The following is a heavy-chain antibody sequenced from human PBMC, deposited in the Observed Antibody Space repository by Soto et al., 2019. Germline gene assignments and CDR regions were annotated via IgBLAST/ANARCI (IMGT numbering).Heavy chain of an antibody. J-gene: IGHJ4*02. CDR1: GGSISSSSYF. V-gene: IGHV4-39*01. CDR3: ARHDWNGVDY. D-gene: IGHD1-1*01. Sequence: QLQLQESGPGLVKPSETLSLTCTVSGGSISSSSYFWGWIRQPPGKGLGWIGRSYYSGSTYYNPPPKSRVTIPVDTSKNQFPLKLSSVTAADTAVYYCARHDWNGVDYWGQGTLVTVSS. CDR2: SYYSGST.